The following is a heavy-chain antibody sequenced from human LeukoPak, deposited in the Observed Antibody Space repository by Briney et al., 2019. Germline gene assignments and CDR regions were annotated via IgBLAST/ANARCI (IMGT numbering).Heavy chain of an antibody. CDR1: GGSISSGGYY. CDR2: INHSGST. V-gene: IGHV4-30-2*01. D-gene: IGHD3-10*01. Sequence: PSQTLSLTCTVSGGSISSGGYYWSWIRQPPGKGLEWIGEINHSGSTNYNPSLKSRVTISVDTSKNQFSLKLSSVTAADTAVYYCAVGSGSSMGNWFDPWGQGTLVTVSS. J-gene: IGHJ5*02. CDR3: AVGSGSSMGNWFDP.